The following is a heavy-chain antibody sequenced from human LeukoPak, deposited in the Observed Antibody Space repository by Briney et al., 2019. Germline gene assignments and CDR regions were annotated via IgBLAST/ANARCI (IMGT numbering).Heavy chain of an antibody. J-gene: IGHJ4*02. V-gene: IGHV4-34*01. CDR2: INHSGST. CDR1: GGSFSGYY. Sequence: SETLSLTCAVYGGSFSGYYWSWIRQPPGKRLEWIGEINHSGSTNYNPSLKGRVTISVDTSKNQFSLSLRSVTAADTAVYYCARGALLWFGAKMEYYFDYWGQGTPLTVSS. D-gene: IGHD3-10*01. CDR3: ARGALLWFGAKMEYYFDY.